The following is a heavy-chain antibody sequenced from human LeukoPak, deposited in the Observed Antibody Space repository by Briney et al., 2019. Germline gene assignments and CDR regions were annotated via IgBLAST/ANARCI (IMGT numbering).Heavy chain of an antibody. CDR3: ASTGRYCTSTSCSNYFHY. D-gene: IGHD2-2*01. V-gene: IGHV3-48*04. CDR2: ISSSSSTI. CDR1: GFTFSSYI. Sequence: GGSLRLSCAASGFTFSSYIMNWVRQAPGKRLEWVSYISSSSSTIYYADSVKGRFTLSRDNAKNSLYLQMNSLRAEDTAVYYCASTGRYCTSTSCSNYFHYWGQGTLVTVSS. J-gene: IGHJ4*02.